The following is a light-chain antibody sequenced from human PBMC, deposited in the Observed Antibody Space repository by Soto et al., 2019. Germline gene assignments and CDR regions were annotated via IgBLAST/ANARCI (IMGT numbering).Light chain of an antibody. CDR3: QQYNSQWT. CDR1: QSISSW. J-gene: IGKJ1*01. CDR2: DAS. V-gene: IGKV1-5*01. Sequence: DIQMTQSPSTLSASVGDRVTITCRASQSISSWLAWYQQKPGKAPKLLIYDASSLESGVPSRFSGSGSGTEFTLTISSLQHDDFATYYCQQYNSQWTFGQGTKVDIK.